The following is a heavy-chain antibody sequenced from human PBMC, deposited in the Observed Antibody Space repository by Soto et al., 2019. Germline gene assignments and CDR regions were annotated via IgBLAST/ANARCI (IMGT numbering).Heavy chain of an antibody. J-gene: IGHJ4*02. V-gene: IGHV4-34*01. CDR1: GGSFSGYY. Sequence: SETLSLTCAVYGGSFSGYYWSWIRQPPGKGLEWIGEINHSGSTNYNPSLKSRVTISVDTSKNQFSLKLSSVTAADTAVYYCARGLAVAGKGLSFDYWGQGTLVTVSS. CDR2: INHSGST. CDR3: ARGLAVAGKGLSFDY. D-gene: IGHD6-19*01.